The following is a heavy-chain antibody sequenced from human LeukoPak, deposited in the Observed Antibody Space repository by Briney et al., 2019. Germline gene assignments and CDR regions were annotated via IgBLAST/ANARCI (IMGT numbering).Heavy chain of an antibody. CDR2: ISSSSYI. D-gene: IGHD4-17*01. V-gene: IGHV3-21*01. Sequence: GGSLRLSCAASGFTFSSYSMNWVRQAPGKGLEWVSSISSSSYIYYADSVKGRFTISRDNSKNTLYLQMNSLRAEDTAVYYCAKDRKTTVTKSFDYWGQGTLVTVSS. J-gene: IGHJ4*02. CDR3: AKDRKTTVTKSFDY. CDR1: GFTFSSYS.